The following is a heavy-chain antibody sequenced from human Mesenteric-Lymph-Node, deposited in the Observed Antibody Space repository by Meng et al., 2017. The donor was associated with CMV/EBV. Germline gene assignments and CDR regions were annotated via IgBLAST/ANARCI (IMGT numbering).Heavy chain of an antibody. CDR2: IKEDGSEK. CDR1: GFTFNIYW. Sequence: ETLSLTCAASGFTFNIYWMAWVRQAPGEGLEWVANIKEDGSEKHYVDSVKGRCTISRDNAKNSLYLQMNSLRAEDTAVYYCARAPYWGQGTLVTVSS. CDR3: ARAPY. V-gene: IGHV3-7*01. J-gene: IGHJ4*02.